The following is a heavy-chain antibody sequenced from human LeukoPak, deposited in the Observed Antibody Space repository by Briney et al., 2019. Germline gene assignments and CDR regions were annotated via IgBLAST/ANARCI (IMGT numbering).Heavy chain of an antibody. V-gene: IGHV4-34*01. CDR1: GGSFSGYY. D-gene: IGHD3-10*01. Sequence: TSETLSLTCAVYGGSFSGYYWSWIRQPPGKGLEWIGEINHSGSTNYNPSLKSRVTISVDTSKNQFSLKLSSVTAADTAVYYCARGHYPPRWYFDLWGRGTMVTVSS. CDR3: ARGHYPPRWYFDL. J-gene: IGHJ2*01. CDR2: INHSGST.